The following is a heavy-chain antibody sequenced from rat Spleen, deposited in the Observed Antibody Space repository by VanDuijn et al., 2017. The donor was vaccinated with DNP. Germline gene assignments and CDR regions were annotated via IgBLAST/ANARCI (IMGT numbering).Heavy chain of an antibody. CDR1: GFTFSDYA. CDR3: ARDDYGSSGGMDA. D-gene: IGHD1-3*01. V-gene: IGHV5-7*01. CDR2: ISYDGDRT. J-gene: IGHJ4*01. Sequence: EVQLVQSGGGLVQPGRSLKVSCAASGFTFSDYAMAWVRQAPKRGLEWVATISYDGDRTYYRDSVKGRFTISRDDAKSTLYLQMDSLRSEDTATYYCARDDYGSSGGMDAWGQGTSVTVPS.